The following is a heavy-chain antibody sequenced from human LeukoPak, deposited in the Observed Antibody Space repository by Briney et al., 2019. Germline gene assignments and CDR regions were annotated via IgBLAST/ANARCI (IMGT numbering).Heavy chain of an antibody. CDR1: GFTFSSHD. CDR3: ARETWSRGGDAFDI. D-gene: IGHD3-10*01. V-gene: IGHV3-48*02. Sequence: AGGSLRLSCAASGFTFSSHDMNWVRQAPGKGLEWVSHISSSSGTIYYVDSVKGRFTISRDNAKNSLFLQMNSLRDEDTAVYYCARETWSRGGDAFDIWGRGTMVTVSS. CDR2: ISSSSGTI. J-gene: IGHJ3*02.